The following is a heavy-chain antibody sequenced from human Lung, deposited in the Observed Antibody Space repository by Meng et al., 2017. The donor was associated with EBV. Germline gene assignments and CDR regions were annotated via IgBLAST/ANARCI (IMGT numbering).Heavy chain of an antibody. V-gene: IGHV1-2*06. CDR1: GYTFTGYY. J-gene: IGHJ4*02. CDR2: ITPSSGGT. Sequence: QVQLVQSVAEVKKPGASVKVSCKASGYTFTGYYMHWLRQAPGQGLEWVGRITPSSGGTTYAQKFQGRVTMTRDTSISTAYMELSSLRSDDAAIYYCVRANLGSADYWGQGTLVTVSS. CDR3: VRANLGSADY. D-gene: IGHD7-27*01.